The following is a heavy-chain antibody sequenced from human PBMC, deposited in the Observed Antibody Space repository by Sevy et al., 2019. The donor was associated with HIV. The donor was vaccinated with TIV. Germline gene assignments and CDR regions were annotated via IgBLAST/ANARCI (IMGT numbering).Heavy chain of an antibody. CDR2: IYPEDSET. CDR1: GYSFTSHW. D-gene: IGHD3-22*01. Sequence: GESLKISCQGSGYSFTSHWIGWVRHMPGKGLEWMGVIYPEDSETRYSPSFQGQVTFSADKSISTAYLQWSSLKAPDTAMYYCATSRSGYFDSSGYYIYWGQGTLVIVSS. J-gene: IGHJ4*02. V-gene: IGHV5-51*01. CDR3: ATSRSGYFDSSGYYIY.